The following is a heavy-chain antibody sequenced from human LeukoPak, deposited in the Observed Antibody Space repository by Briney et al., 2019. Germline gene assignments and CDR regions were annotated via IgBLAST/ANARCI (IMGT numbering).Heavy chain of an antibody. CDR3: AVITLDY. Sequence: GGSLRLSCAASGFTFSSNWMTWVRQAPGKGLEWVANIRQDGNEEDYVDSVKGRFTISRDNAKNSLYLQMNSLRAEDTAIYYCAVITLDYWGQGTLVTVSS. D-gene: IGHD3-16*01. V-gene: IGHV3-7*03. CDR2: IRQDGNEE. CDR1: GFTFSSNW. J-gene: IGHJ4*02.